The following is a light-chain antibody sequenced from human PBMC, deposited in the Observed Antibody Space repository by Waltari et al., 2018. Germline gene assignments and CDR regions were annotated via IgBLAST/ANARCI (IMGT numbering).Light chain of an antibody. Sequence: EIVMTQSPPTLSVSPGERATLSCRASQSVSNSFAWYQHRPDRAPRLLIHSASTRAPGIPARFSGSGSETEFTLTISNLQSEDFALYYCQQYNNWPPITFGQGTRLTIK. CDR2: SAS. J-gene: IGKJ5*01. CDR3: QQYNNWPPIT. CDR1: QSVSNS. V-gene: IGKV3D-15*01.